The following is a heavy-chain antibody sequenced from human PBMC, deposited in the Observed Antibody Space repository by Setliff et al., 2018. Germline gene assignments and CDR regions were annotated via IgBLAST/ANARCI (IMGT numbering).Heavy chain of an antibody. V-gene: IGHV4-61*09. Sequence: PSETLSLTCTVSGGSISSAPYYWSWIRQPAGKGLEWLGQIYTSWSTNYNPSLKGRATLSIDASKRQFSLKLTSVTAADTAVYYCARMSGFQYMDVWGKGTTVTVSS. J-gene: IGHJ6*03. D-gene: IGHD3-3*01. CDR3: ARMSGFQYMDV. CDR1: GGSISSAPYY. CDR2: IYTSWST.